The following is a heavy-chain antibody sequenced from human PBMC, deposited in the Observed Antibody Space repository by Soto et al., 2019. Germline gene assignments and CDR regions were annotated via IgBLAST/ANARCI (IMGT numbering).Heavy chain of an antibody. Sequence: QVQLQESGPGLVKPSGTLSLTCAVSGGSISSSNWWSWVRQPPGKGLEWIGGIYHSGSTNYNPSLKSRVTISVDKSKNQFSLKLSSVPAADTAVYYCASRADILTGYYNNAFDIWGQGTMVTVSS. CDR2: IYHSGST. V-gene: IGHV4-4*02. CDR3: ASRADILTGYYNNAFDI. J-gene: IGHJ3*02. D-gene: IGHD3-9*01. CDR1: GGSISSSNW.